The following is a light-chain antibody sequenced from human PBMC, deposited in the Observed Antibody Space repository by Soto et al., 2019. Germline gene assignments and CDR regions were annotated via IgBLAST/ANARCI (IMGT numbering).Light chain of an antibody. CDR2: GAS. J-gene: IGKJ2*01. CDR1: QSIGDH. V-gene: IGKV1-39*01. CDR3: QQFHTTPT. Sequence: LQMTQSPSSLSASVGDRVSITCRASQSIGDHLNWYQQKPGKAPNLLIYGASSLQSGVPSRFSGSGSGTDFTLTITSLQPEDLATYYCQQFHTTPTFGQGTKLEIK.